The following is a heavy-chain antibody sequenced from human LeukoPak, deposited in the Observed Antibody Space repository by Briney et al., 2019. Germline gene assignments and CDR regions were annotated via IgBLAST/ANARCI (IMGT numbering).Heavy chain of an antibody. CDR1: GGTFSNYA. CDR2: ITPIFGTA. CDR3: ARASSDDTAMATPFAY. J-gene: IGHJ4*02. V-gene: IGHV1-69*06. Sequence: SAKVSCKASGGTFSNYAINWVRQAPGQGLEWMGGITPIFGTANYLQKFQGRVTITADKSTSTAYMELSRPRSEDTAIYYCARASSDDTAMATPFAYWGQGTLVTVSS. D-gene: IGHD5-18*01.